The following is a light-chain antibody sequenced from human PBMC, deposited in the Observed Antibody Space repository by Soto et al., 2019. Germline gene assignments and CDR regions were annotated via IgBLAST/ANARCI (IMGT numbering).Light chain of an antibody. V-gene: IGKV2-30*01. J-gene: IGKJ5*01. Sequence: DVVMTQSPLSVPVTLGQPASISCRSSQSLVYSDGNTYLNWFKQRPGQSPRRLIYKVSNRDSGVPDRFSGSGSDTDFTLTISRVEAEDVAVFYCQQDGTSEIIFGQGTRLEIK. CDR2: KVS. CDR1: QSLVYSDGNTY. CDR3: QQDGTSEII.